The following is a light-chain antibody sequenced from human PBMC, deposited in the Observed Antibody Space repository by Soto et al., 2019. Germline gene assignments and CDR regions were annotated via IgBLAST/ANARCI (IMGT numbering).Light chain of an antibody. J-gene: IGKJ1*01. Sequence: DLQITQYTSTPSASLGDRVTITFRASQSINRWLAWYQQKPGKAPKVLIYEASSLQSGVPSRFSGSGSETEFTLTISSLQPEDFATYYCQQYNYYWTFGQGTKVDIK. V-gene: IGKV1-5*03. CDR3: QQYNYYWT. CDR1: QSINRW. CDR2: EAS.